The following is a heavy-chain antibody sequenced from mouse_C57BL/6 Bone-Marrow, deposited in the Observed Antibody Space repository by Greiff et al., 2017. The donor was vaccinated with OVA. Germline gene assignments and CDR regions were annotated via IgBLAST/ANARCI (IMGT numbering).Heavy chain of an antibody. V-gene: IGHV5-17*01. CDR1: GFTFSDYG. Sequence: EVQLVESGGGLVKPGGSLKLSCAASGFTFSDYGMHWVRQAPEKGLEWVAYISSGSSTIYYADTVKGRFTISRDNAKNTLFLQRTSLRSEDTAMYYCARSDYDYFDYWGQGTTLTVSS. J-gene: IGHJ2*01. D-gene: IGHD2-4*01. CDR2: ISSGSSTI. CDR3: ARSDYDYFDY.